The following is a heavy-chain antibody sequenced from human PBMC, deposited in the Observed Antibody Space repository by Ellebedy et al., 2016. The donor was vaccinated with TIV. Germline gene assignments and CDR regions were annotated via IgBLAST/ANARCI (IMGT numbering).Heavy chain of an antibody. V-gene: IGHV3-7*01. CDR1: GFTFSNYW. J-gene: IGHJ4*02. CDR3: ARDQWLGRAYYFDS. Sequence: GESLKIFCGTSGFTFSNYWMTWVRQAPGKGLEWVANIKQDGSEKYYVDSVKGRFSISRDNTKNSLYLQMNSLTDEDTAVYYCARDQWLGRAYYFDSWGQGTLVTVSS. CDR2: IKQDGSEK. D-gene: IGHD6-19*01.